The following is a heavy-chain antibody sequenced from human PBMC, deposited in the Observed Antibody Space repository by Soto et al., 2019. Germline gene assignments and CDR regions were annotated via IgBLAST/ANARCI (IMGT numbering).Heavy chain of an antibody. V-gene: IGHV1-3*01. CDR3: ARDVVPGSGYGGNSAYWFDP. Sequence: ASVKVSCKASGYTFTSYAMHWVRQAPGQRLEWTGWINAGNGNTKYSQKFQGRVTITRDTSASTAYMELSSLRSEDTAVYYCARDVVPGSGYGGNSAYWFDPWGQGTLVTVSS. D-gene: IGHD4-17*01. CDR1: GYTFTSYA. J-gene: IGHJ5*02. CDR2: INAGNGNT.